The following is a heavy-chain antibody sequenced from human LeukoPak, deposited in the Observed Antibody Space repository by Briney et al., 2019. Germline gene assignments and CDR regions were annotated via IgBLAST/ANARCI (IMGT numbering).Heavy chain of an antibody. Sequence: SGGSLRLSSAASGFSFSSYRMNWLRQAPGQGLEWVASISNNNGDIYYAASVKGRFTTSRDNGENPVHLQMNSLTAEDAAVYYCARHLGTRKRIAFADWGQGTLVTASS. D-gene: IGHD6-13*01. J-gene: IGHJ4*02. V-gene: IGHV3-21*01. CDR2: ISNNNGDI. CDR1: GFSFSSYR. CDR3: ARHLGTRKRIAFAD.